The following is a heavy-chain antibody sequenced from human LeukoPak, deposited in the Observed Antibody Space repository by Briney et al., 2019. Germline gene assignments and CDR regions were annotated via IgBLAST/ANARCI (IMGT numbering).Heavy chain of an antibody. D-gene: IGHD2-15*01. CDR3: VNLNGAVVDY. J-gene: IGHJ4*02. Sequence: PGGSLRLSCAASGFTFRNYVIHWVRQAPGKGLEWVAVTSSDLNVKLYADSVKGRFTISRDNSKNTLYLQMSSLRAEDTAVYYCVNLNGAVVDYWGQGTLVTVSS. CDR2: TSSDLNVK. CDR1: GFTFRNYV. V-gene: IGHV3-30*14.